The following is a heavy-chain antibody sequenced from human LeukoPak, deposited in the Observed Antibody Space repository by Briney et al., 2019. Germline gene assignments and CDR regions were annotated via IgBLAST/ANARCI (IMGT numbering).Heavy chain of an antibody. D-gene: IGHD3-10*01. CDR3: AQQRGEVLEY. J-gene: IGHJ4*02. V-gene: IGHV4-59*01. CDR2: IHDRRAT. CDR1: GDSIRSLY. Sequence: SETLSLTCTVSGDSIRSLYWSWTRQPPGKGLEWIGYIHDRRATKYNPSLKSRVTISADTSKNQFSLRLSSVTAADTAIYYCAQQRGEVLEYWGQGALVSVSS.